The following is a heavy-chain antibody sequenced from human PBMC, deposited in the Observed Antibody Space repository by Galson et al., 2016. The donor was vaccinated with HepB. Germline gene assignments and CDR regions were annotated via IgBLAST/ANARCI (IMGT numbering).Heavy chain of an antibody. CDR2: INRDGSGT. Sequence: SLRLSCADSESTFGNHWVYWVRQAPGKGLVWVSKINRDGSGTAYADSVKGRFTISRDNAQNTLYLQMNSLRDEDTALYYCARGGTPSGLDIWGQGTMVTVSS. D-gene: IGHD3-16*01. V-gene: IGHV3-74*03. J-gene: IGHJ3*02. CDR1: ESTFGNHW. CDR3: ARGGTPSGLDI.